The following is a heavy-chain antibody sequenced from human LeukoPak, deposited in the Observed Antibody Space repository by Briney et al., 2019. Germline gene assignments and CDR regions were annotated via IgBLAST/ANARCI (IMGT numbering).Heavy chain of an antibody. CDR2: ISAYNGNT. J-gene: IGHJ4*02. CDR3: ARDLAVAGTGGVSFDY. CDR1: GYTFTSYG. Sequence: ASVTVPCKASGYTFTSYGISWVRQAPGQGLEWMGWISAYNGNTNYAQKLQGRVTMTTDTSTSTAYMELRSLRSDDTAVYYCARDLAVAGTGGVSFDYWGQGTLVTVSS. V-gene: IGHV1-18*01. D-gene: IGHD6-19*01.